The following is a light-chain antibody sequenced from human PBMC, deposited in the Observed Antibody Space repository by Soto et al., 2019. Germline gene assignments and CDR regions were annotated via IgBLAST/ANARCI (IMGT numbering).Light chain of an antibody. CDR3: QTWGTGSVV. J-gene: IGLJ2*01. V-gene: IGLV4-69*01. Sequence: QPVLTQSPSASASLGASVKLTCTLSSGHSVYAITWHQQQPDKGPRYLMKLYSDGSHNKGDGIPDRFSGSSSGAERYLTISSLQSEDEGDYYCQTWGTGSVVFGGGTKLTVL. CDR1: SGHSVYA. CDR2: LYSDGSH.